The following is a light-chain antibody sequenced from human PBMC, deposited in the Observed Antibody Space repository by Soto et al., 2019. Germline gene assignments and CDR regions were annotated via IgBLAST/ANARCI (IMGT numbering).Light chain of an antibody. J-gene: IGKJ4*01. CDR2: DAS. CDR3: QQRSNWHPT. CDR1: QSVSSY. Sequence: EIVLTQSPATLSLSPGERATLSCRASQSVSSYLAWYQQKPGQAPRLLIYDASNRATGIPARFSGSGSGTDFTLTISRLEPEDFAVDYCQQRSNWHPTFGGGTKVEIK. V-gene: IGKV3-11*01.